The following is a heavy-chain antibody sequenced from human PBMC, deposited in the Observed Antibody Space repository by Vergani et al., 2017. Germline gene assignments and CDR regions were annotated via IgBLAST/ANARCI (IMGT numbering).Heavy chain of an antibody. J-gene: IGHJ4*02. CDR3: ARDFVLYSSFDY. CDR2: INPSGGST. CDR1: GYTLTSYY. V-gene: IGHV1-46*01. Sequence: QVQLVQSGAEVKKPGASVKVSCKASGYTLTSYYMHWVRQAPGQGLEWMGIINPSGGSTSYAQKCQGRVTMTRDTSTSTVYMELSSLRSEDTAVYYCARDFVLYSSFDYWGQGTLVTVSS. D-gene: IGHD6-13*01.